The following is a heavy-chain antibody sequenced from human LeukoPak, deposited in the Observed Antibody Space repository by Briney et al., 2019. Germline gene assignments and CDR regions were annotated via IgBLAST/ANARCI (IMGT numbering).Heavy chain of an antibody. V-gene: IGHV1-69*13. D-gene: IGHD3-22*01. J-gene: IGHJ3*02. CDR2: IIPIFGTA. Sequence: GASVKVSCKASGGTFVSYAISWVRQAPGQGLEWMGGIIPIFGTANYAQKFQGRVTITADESTSTAYMELSSLRSEDTAVYYCARDRRYYDSSGYYPSDAFDIWGQGTMVTVSS. CDR3: ARDRRYYDSSGYYPSDAFDI. CDR1: GGTFVSYA.